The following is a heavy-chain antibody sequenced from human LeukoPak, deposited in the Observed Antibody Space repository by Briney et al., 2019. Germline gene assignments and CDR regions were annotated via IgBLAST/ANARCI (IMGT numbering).Heavy chain of an antibody. Sequence: GGSLRLSCAASGFTFSSSAMSWVRQVPGKGLEWVSGISSSGGSTNYADSVRGRFTISRDNSKNTLYLQMNSLRAEDTAVYYCAKGYRYNWNYYDYWGQGTLVTVSS. D-gene: IGHD1-20*01. V-gene: IGHV3-23*01. CDR1: GFTFSSSA. CDR3: AKGYRYNWNYYDY. J-gene: IGHJ4*02. CDR2: ISSSGGST.